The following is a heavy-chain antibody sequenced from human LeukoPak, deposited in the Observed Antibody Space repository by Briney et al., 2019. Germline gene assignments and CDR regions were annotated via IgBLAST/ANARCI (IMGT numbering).Heavy chain of an antibody. CDR3: ASLRFLEWLLPLPAPFDP. D-gene: IGHD3-3*01. CDR2: IYYSGST. CDR1: GGSISSSSYY. Sequence: PSETLSLTCTVSGGSISSSSYYWGWIRQPPGKGLEWIGSIYYSGSTYYNPSLKSRVTISVDTSKNQFSLKLSSVTAADTAVYYCASLRFLEWLLPLPAPFDPWGQGTLVTVSS. V-gene: IGHV4-39*01. J-gene: IGHJ5*02.